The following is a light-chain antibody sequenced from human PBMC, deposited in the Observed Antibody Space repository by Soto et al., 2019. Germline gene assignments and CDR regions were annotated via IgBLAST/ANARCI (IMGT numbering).Light chain of an antibody. J-gene: IGKJ1*01. CDR3: LQDYNYPRT. CDR2: AAS. Sequence: ALQMTQSPSSLSASVGDIVTITCRASQGIRNDLGWYQQKPGKAPKLLIYAASSLQSGVPSRFSGSGSGTDFTLTISSLQPEDFATYYCLQDYNYPRTFGQGTKVDIK. V-gene: IGKV1-6*01. CDR1: QGIRND.